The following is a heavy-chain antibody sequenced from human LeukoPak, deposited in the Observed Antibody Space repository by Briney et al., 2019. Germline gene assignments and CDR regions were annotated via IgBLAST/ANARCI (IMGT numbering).Heavy chain of an antibody. Sequence: ASVKVSCKASGYTFTSYYMHWVRQAPGQGLEWMGIINPSGGSTSYAQKFQGRVTMTRDTSTGTVYMELSSLRSEDTAVYYCARVPYYYDSSGYYYYYYGMDVWGQGTTVTVSS. V-gene: IGHV1-46*01. CDR1: GYTFTSYY. D-gene: IGHD3-22*01. J-gene: IGHJ6*02. CDR3: ARVPYYYDSSGYYYYYYGMDV. CDR2: INPSGGST.